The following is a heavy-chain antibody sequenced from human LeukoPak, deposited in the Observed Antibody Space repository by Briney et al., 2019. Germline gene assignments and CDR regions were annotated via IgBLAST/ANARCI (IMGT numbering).Heavy chain of an antibody. J-gene: IGHJ4*02. Sequence: SETLSLTCTVSGGSISSGNYYWGWGRQPPGKGRGWIGNIYYSVIPYFNPSLKSRVTISVDTTKHQFSLKLSSVTAADTAVYFCASSPRMATSHFDYWGQGTLVTVSS. CDR2: IYYSVIP. D-gene: IGHD5-24*01. CDR1: GGSISSGNYY. V-gene: IGHV4-39*01. CDR3: ASSPRMATSHFDY.